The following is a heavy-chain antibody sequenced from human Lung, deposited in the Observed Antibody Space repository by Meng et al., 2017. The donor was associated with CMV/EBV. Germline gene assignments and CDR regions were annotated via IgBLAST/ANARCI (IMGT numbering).Heavy chain of an antibody. V-gene: IGHV3-11*01. CDR3: ARTGTSANYYYYYGMDV. J-gene: IGHJ6*02. CDR1: GFTFSDYY. D-gene: IGHD1/OR15-1a*01. Sequence: GGSXRLXCAASGFTFSDYYMSWIRQAPGKGLEWVSYISSSGSTIYYADSVKGRFTISRDNAKNSLYLQMNSLRAEDTAVYYCARTGTSANYYYYYGMDVWXQGTTVTVSS. CDR2: ISSSGSTI.